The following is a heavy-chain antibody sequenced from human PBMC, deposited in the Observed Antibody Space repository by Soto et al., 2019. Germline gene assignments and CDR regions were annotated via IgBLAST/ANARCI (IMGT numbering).Heavy chain of an antibody. V-gene: IGHV1-69*13. CDR3: ARSNLDILTGYSDYYYYYGMDV. CDR1: GGTFSSYA. Sequence: SVKVSCKASGGTFSSYAISWVRQAPGQGLEWMGGIIPIFGTANYAQKFQGRVTITADESTSTAYMELSSLRSEDTAVYYCARSNLDILTGYSDYYYYYGMDVWGQGTTVTVSS. CDR2: IIPIFGTA. D-gene: IGHD3-9*01. J-gene: IGHJ6*02.